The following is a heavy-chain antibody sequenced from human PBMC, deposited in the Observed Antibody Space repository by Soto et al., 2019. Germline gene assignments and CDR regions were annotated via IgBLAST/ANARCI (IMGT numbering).Heavy chain of an antibody. CDR3: ARVYYDFWSGYYTGSFDP. J-gene: IGHJ5*02. Sequence: SETLSLTCTVSGGAISSGGYYWSWIRQHPGKGLEWIGYIYYSGSTYYNPSLKSRVTISVDTSKNQFSLKLSSVTAADTAVYYCARVYYDFWSGYYTGSFDPWGQGTLVTVSS. CDR1: GGAISSGGYY. CDR2: IYYSGST. V-gene: IGHV4-31*03. D-gene: IGHD3-3*01.